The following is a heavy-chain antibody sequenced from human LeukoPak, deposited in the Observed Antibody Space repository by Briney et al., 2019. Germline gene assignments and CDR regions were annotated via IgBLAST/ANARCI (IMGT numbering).Heavy chain of an antibody. D-gene: IGHD3-10*01. CDR3: ARSVIRITMVRGVIGWFDP. J-gene: IGHJ5*02. Sequence: SETLSLTCAVYGGSFSGYYWSWIRQPPGKGLEWIGEINHSGSTNYNPSLKSRVTISVDTSKNQFSLKLSSVTAADTAVYYCARSVIRITMVRGVIGWFDPWGQGTLATVSS. V-gene: IGHV4-34*01. CDR1: GGSFSGYY. CDR2: INHSGST.